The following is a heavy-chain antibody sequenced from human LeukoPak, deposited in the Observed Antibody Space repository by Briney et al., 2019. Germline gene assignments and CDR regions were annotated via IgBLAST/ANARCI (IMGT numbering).Heavy chain of an antibody. D-gene: IGHD3-10*01. V-gene: IGHV3-9*01. CDR2: INWNSGSI. CDR1: GFTFDDYA. Sequence: SGGSLRLSCAASGFTFDDYAMHWVRQAPGKGLEWVSGINWNSGSIAYADSVKGRFTISRDNAKNSLYLQMNSLRAEDTAVYYCARVDSRGGAFDIWGQGAMVTISS. J-gene: IGHJ3*02. CDR3: ARVDSRGGAFDI.